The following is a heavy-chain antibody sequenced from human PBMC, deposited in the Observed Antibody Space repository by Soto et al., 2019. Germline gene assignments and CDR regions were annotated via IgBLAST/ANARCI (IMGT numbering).Heavy chain of an antibody. Sequence: SETLSLTCTVSGGSISCYYWSWIRQPPGKGLEWIGYIYYSGSTSYNPSLKSRVTISVDTSKNQFSLKLSSVTAADTAVYYCAAAQTPSSGWYPQFGYWGQGTLVTVSS. J-gene: IGHJ4*02. CDR2: IYYSGST. D-gene: IGHD6-19*01. CDR1: GGSISCYY. CDR3: AAAQTPSSGWYPQFGY. V-gene: IGHV4-59*01.